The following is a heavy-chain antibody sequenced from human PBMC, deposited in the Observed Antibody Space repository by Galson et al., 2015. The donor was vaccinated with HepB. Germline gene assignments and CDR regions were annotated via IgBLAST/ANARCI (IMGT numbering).Heavy chain of an antibody. Sequence: TLSLTCTVSGGSISSYYWSWIRQPPGKGLEWIGYIYYSGSTNYNPSLKSRVTISVDTSKNQFSLKLSSVTAADTAVYYCARDNGYSSERYYYYYGMDVWGQGTTVTVSS. V-gene: IGHV4-59*01. CDR2: IYYSGST. CDR3: ARDNGYSSERYYYYYGMDV. J-gene: IGHJ6*02. D-gene: IGHD6-19*01. CDR1: GGSISSYY.